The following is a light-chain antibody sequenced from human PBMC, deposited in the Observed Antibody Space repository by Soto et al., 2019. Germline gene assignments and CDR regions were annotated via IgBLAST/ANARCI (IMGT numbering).Light chain of an antibody. V-gene: IGKV3-11*01. CDR2: DAS. CDR1: QSVSSY. CDR3: QQRSNWPPSIT. Sequence: EIVFTQSPSTLSLSPGERATLSCRPSQSVSSYLAWYQQKPGQAPRLLIYDASNRATGIPARFSGSGSGTDFTLTISSLEPEDFAVYYCQQRSNWPPSITFGQGTRLEIK. J-gene: IGKJ5*01.